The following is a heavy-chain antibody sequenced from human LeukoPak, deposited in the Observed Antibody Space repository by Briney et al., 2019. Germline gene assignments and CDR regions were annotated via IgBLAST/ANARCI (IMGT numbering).Heavy chain of an antibody. J-gene: IGHJ4*02. V-gene: IGHV5-51*01. CDR1: GYSFTSYW. CDR2: IYPGDSDT. D-gene: IGHD3-10*01. CDR3: ASSHGSGSYYSSLDY. Sequence: GESLKISCKGSGYSFTSYWIGWVRQMPGKGLEWVGIIYPGDSDTRYSPSFQGQVTISADKSISTAYLQWSSLKASDTAMYYCASSHGSGSYYSSLDYWGQGTLVTVSS.